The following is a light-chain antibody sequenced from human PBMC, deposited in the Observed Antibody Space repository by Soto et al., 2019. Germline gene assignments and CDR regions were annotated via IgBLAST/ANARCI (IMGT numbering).Light chain of an antibody. CDR1: QGIGDT. Sequence: EFVMSQSPATLSVSPGEGATLYCRASQGIGDTLAWYQHKPGQTPRLLIYDTSTRATGVPTRFSGSRSGAEFTLTINSLQSEDFAVYYCQQYNSWPLTFGGGTKVDIK. J-gene: IGKJ4*01. V-gene: IGKV3-15*01. CDR2: DTS. CDR3: QQYNSWPLT.